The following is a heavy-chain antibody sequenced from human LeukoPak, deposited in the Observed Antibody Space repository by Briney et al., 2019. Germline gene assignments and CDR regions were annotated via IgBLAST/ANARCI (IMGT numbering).Heavy chain of an antibody. CDR2: ISGGGDST. D-gene: IGHD6-19*01. Sequence: PGGSLRLSCAASGFTFSSYAMSWVRQAPGKGLEWVSGISGGGDSTYYADSVKGRFTISRDNSKNTLYLQKNSLRADDTAIYYCAKSMTLQWRGFFDLWGRGTHVTVSS. CDR3: AKSMTLQWRGFFDL. V-gene: IGHV3-23*01. CDR1: GFTFSSYA. J-gene: IGHJ2*01.